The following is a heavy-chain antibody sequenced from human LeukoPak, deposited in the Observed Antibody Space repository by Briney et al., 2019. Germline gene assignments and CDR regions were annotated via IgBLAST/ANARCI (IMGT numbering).Heavy chain of an antibody. CDR2: INPNSGGT. CDR1: GYTFTGYY. Sequence: ASVKVSCKASGYTFTGYYMHWVRQAPGQGLEWMGWINPNSGGTNYAQKFQGRVTMTRDTSISTAYMELSRLRSDDTAVYYCARDHYYYDSSGYSGNWFDPWGQGTLVTVSS. D-gene: IGHD3-22*01. CDR3: ARDHYYYDSSGYSGNWFDP. J-gene: IGHJ5*02. V-gene: IGHV1-2*02.